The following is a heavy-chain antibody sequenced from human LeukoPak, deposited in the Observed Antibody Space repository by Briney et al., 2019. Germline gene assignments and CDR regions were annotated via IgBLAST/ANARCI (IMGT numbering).Heavy chain of an antibody. CDR2: ISYDGSNK. D-gene: IGHD3-22*01. CDR3: AKGGRHWGIVVVTFFDI. J-gene: IGHJ3*02. CDR1: GFTFSSYA. Sequence: GRSLRLSCAASGFTFSSYAMHWVRQAPGKGLEWVAVISYDGSNKYYADSVKGRFTISRDNSKNTLYLQMNSLRAEDTALYYCAKGGRHWGIVVVTFFDIWGQGTMVTVSS. V-gene: IGHV3-30-3*01.